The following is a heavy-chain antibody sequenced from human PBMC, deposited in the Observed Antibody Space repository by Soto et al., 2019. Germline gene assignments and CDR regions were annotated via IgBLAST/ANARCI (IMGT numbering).Heavy chain of an antibody. Sequence: QVQLQESGPGLVKPSQTLSLTCTVSGGSISSGDYYWSWIRQPPGKGLEWIGYIYYSGSTYYNPSLKSRVTISVDTSKNQCSLKLSSVTAADTAVYYCARPPYCTNGVCHWFDPWGQGTLVTVSS. CDR1: GGSISSGDYY. D-gene: IGHD2-8*01. CDR3: ARPPYCTNGVCHWFDP. CDR2: IYYSGST. J-gene: IGHJ5*02. V-gene: IGHV4-30-4*01.